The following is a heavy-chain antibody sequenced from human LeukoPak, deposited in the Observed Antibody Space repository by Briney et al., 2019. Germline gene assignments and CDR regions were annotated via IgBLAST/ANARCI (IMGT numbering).Heavy chain of an antibody. CDR2: MNPNSGNT. V-gene: IGHV1-8*03. J-gene: IGHJ4*02. Sequence: ASVKVSCKASGYTFTSYDINWMRQATGQGLEWMGWMNPNSGNTGYAQKFQGRVTITRNTSISTAYMELSSLRSGDTAVYYCARDDSGDYGYVNWGQGTLVTVSS. CDR3: ARDDSGDYGYVN. D-gene: IGHD4-17*01. CDR1: GYTFTSYD.